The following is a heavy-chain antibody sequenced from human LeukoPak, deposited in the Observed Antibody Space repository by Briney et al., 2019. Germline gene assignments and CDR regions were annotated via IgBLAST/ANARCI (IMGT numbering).Heavy chain of an antibody. J-gene: IGHJ5*02. V-gene: IGHV3-23*01. Sequence: SGGSLRLSCAASGFTFNNYAMNWVRQAPGKGLEWVSGISDGGGRTNFADSVKGRFTISRDNSKNTLYLQMNSLRAEDTAVYYCAKGYSSSWFSNWFDPWGQGTLVTVSS. CDR3: AKGYSSSWFSNWFDP. CDR1: GFTFNNYA. CDR2: ISDGGGRT. D-gene: IGHD6-13*01.